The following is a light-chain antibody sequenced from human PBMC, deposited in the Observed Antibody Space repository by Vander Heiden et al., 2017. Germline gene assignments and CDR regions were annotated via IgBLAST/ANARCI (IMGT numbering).Light chain of an antibody. CDR3: CSYAGSYTLV. CDR1: SSDVGGYNY. V-gene: IGLV2-11*01. J-gene: IGLJ2*01. CDR2: DVS. Sequence: QSALTPPRPVSGSPGQSVTLPCSGTSSDVGGYNYVSWYQQHPGKAPKLMIYDVSKRPAGVPDRFSGSKSGNTASLTISGLQAEDEADYYCCSYAGSYTLVFGGGTKLTVL.